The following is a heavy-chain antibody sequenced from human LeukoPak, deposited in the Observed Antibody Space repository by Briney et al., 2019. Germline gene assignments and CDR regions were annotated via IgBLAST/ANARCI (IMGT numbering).Heavy chain of an antibody. CDR3: AKGTHYYDSSGYWGAFDI. J-gene: IGHJ3*02. CDR2: ISYDGGNK. CDR1: GFXFSSND. V-gene: IGHV3-30*18. D-gene: IGHD3-22*01. Sequence: GGSLRLSCAASGFXFSSNDIHWVRQAPGKGLEWVVVISYDGGNKYYADSVKGRFAISRDNSKNTLYLQMNSLRAEDTAVYYCAKGTHYYDSSGYWGAFDIWGQGIMVTVSS.